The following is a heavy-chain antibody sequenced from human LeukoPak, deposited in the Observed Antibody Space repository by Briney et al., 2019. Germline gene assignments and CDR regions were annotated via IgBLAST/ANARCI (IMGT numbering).Heavy chain of an antibody. V-gene: IGHV1-8*01. CDR3: ARGVPRYCRSPGRATADICGVY. D-gene: IGHD2-2*01. Sequence: ASVKVSCKASGYTFTSYDINWVRQATGQGLEWMGWMNPNSGDTGCAQKFQGRVTMTRNTSISTTYMELSSLRSEDTAVYYCARGVPRYCRSPGRATADICGVYWGQGTLVTVSS. J-gene: IGHJ4*01. CDR2: MNPNSGDT. CDR1: GYTFTSYD.